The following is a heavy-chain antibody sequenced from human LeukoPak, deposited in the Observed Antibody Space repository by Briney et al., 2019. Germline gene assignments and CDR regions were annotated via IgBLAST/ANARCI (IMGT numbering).Heavy chain of an antibody. D-gene: IGHD3-10*01. CDR2: IRYDGSNK. Sequence: GGSLRLSCAASGFTFSSYGMHWVRQAPGKGLEWVAFIRYDGSNKYYADSVKGRFTISRDNSKNTLYLQMNSLRAEDTAVYYCAKDYGSGSYGYYYYYMDVWGKGTTVTISS. J-gene: IGHJ6*03. V-gene: IGHV3-30*02. CDR1: GFTFSSYG. CDR3: AKDYGSGSYGYYYYYMDV.